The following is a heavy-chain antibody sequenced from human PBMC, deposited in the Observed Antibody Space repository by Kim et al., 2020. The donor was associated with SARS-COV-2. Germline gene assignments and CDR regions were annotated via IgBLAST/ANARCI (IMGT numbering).Heavy chain of an antibody. CDR2: ISSSCSTI. Sequence: GGSLRLSCAASGFTFSSYEMNWVRQAPGKGLEWVSYISSSCSTIYYADSVKGRFTISSDNAKNSLYLQMNSLRAEDTAVYYCARGGGRRHYYDSSGYPDYWGQGTLVTVSS. CDR1: GFTFSSYE. J-gene: IGHJ4*02. CDR3: ARGGGRRHYYDSSGYPDY. V-gene: IGHV3-48*03. D-gene: IGHD3-22*01.